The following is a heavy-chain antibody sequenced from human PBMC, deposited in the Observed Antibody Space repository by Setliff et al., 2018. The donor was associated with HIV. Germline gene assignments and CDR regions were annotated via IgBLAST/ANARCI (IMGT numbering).Heavy chain of an antibody. Sequence: SETLSLTCAIYGGSFSGYYWSWIRQPPGKGLEWIGEINHSGSTNYNPSLKSRVTISVDTSKNQFYLRLSSVTAADTAVYFCASKSSSSEEGVYFFDYWGQGTLVTSPQ. CDR3: ASKSSSSEEGVYFFDY. CDR2: INHSGST. CDR1: GGSFSGYY. D-gene: IGHD6-6*01. J-gene: IGHJ4*02. V-gene: IGHV4-34*01.